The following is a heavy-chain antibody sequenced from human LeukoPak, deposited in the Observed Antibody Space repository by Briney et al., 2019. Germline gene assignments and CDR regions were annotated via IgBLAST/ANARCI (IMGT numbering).Heavy chain of an antibody. V-gene: IGHV3-21*01. Sequence: GGSLRLSCAASGFTFSSYSMMWLRQAPGKGLEGVSSISSSSSYIYYAVSVKGRFTISRDNAKNSLYLQMNSLRAEDTAVYYCAREVRYCSSTSCDYYYMDVWGKGTTVTVSS. D-gene: IGHD2-2*01. CDR2: ISSSSSYI. J-gene: IGHJ6*03. CDR3: AREVRYCSSTSCDYYYMDV. CDR1: GFTFSSYS.